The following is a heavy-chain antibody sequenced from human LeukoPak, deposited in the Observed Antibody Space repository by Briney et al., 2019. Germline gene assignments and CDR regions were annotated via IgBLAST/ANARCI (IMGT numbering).Heavy chain of an antibody. J-gene: IGHJ3*02. CDR2: IYYSGST. D-gene: IGHD6-19*01. CDR3: ARERIAVAGGAFDI. CDR1: GGSISSSSYY. Sequence: SETLSLTCTVSGGSISSSSYYWGWIRQPPGKGLEWIGSIYYSGSTYYNPSLKSRVTISVDTSKNQFSLKLSSVTAADTAVYYCARERIAVAGGAFDIWGQGTMVTVSS. V-gene: IGHV4-39*07.